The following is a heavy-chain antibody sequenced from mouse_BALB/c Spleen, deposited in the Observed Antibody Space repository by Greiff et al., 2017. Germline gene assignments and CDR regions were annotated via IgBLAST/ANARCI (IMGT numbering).Heavy chain of an antibody. D-gene: IGHD1-1*01. CDR1: GFTFSSYT. CDR3: AREEVYYGSSYYAMDY. V-gene: IGHV5-12-2*01. Sequence: DVHLVESGGGLVKPGGSLKLSCAASGFTFSSYTMSWVRQTPEKRLEWVAYISNGGGSTYYPDTVKGRFTISRDNAKNTLYLQMSSLKSEDTAMYYCAREEVYYGSSYYAMDYWGQGTSVTVSS. J-gene: IGHJ4*01. CDR2: ISNGGGST.